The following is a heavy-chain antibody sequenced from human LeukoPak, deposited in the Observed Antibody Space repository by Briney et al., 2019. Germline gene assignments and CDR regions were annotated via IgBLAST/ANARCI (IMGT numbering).Heavy chain of an antibody. J-gene: IGHJ4*02. D-gene: IGHD3-9*01. Sequence: SETLSLTCTVSGGSISSYYWSWIRQPAGKGLEWIGRIYTSGSTNYNPSLKSRVTMSVDTSKNQFSLKLSSVTAADTALYYCARSGGGDYTILTGFPPFDYWGQGAQVTVSS. CDR3: ARSGGGDYTILTGFPPFDY. CDR2: IYTSGST. CDR1: GGSISSYY. V-gene: IGHV4-4*07.